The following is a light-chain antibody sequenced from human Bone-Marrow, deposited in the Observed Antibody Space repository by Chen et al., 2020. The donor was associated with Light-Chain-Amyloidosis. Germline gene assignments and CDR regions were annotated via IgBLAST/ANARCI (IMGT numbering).Light chain of an antibody. CDR1: SGSIATNY. CDR3: QSYQGSSQGV. CDR2: EDD. J-gene: IGLJ3*02. Sequence: NFMLTQPHSVSESPGKTVIISCTRSSGSIATNYVQWYQQRPGSSPTTVIYEDDQRPSGVPDRFSGSVDRSSNSASLTLSGLKTEDEADYYCQSYQGSSQGVFGGGTKLTVL. V-gene: IGLV6-57*01.